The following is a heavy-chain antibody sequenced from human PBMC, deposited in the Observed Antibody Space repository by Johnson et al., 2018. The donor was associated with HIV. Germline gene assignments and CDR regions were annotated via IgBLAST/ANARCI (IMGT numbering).Heavy chain of an antibody. J-gene: IGHJ3*02. V-gene: IGHV3-7*03. Sequence: GLEWVANIKQDGSEKYYVDSVKGRFTISRDNAKNSLYLQMNSLRAEDTAVYYCERDKRRLSDAFDIWGQGTMVTVSS. D-gene: IGHD3-16*02. CDR2: IKQDGSEK. CDR3: ERDKRRLSDAFDI.